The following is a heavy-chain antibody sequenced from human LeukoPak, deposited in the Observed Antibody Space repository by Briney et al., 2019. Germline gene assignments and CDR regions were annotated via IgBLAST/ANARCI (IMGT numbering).Heavy chain of an antibody. D-gene: IGHD2-21*02. J-gene: IGHJ3*02. CDR2: ISSNGGST. Sequence: VGSLRLSCAASGFTFSSYAMHWVRQAPGKGLEYVSAISSNGGSTYYANSVKGRFTISRDNSKNTLYLQMGSLRAEDMAVYYCARRLAYCGGDCYSGAFDIWGQGTMVTVSS. CDR3: ARRLAYCGGDCYSGAFDI. V-gene: IGHV3-64*01. CDR1: GFTFSSYA.